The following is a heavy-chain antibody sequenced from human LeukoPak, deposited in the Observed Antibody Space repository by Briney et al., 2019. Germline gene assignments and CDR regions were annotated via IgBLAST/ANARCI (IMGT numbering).Heavy chain of an antibody. CDR3: AKDYYDGSEPGWYFDL. CDR1: GGSISSSNW. V-gene: IGHV4-4*02. D-gene: IGHD3-22*01. CDR2: IYHSGST. Sequence: SETLSLTCAVSGGSISSSNWWSWVRQPPGKGLEWIGEIYHSGSTNYNPSLKSRVTISVDKSKNQFSLKLSSVTAADTAVYYCAKDYYDGSEPGWYFDLWGRGTLVTVSS. J-gene: IGHJ2*01.